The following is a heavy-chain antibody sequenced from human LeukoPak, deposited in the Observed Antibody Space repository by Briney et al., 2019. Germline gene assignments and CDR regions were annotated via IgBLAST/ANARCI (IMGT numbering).Heavy chain of an antibody. Sequence: KPSETLSLTCAVYGGSFSGYYWSWIRQPPGKGLEWIGEINHSGSTNYNPSLKSRVTISVDTSKNQFSLKLSSVTAADTAVYYCARGAYCSSTSCYWGGQSPSRNWFDPWGQGTLVTVSS. J-gene: IGHJ5*02. CDR2: INHSGST. V-gene: IGHV4-34*01. CDR1: GGSFSGYY. CDR3: ARGAYCSSTSCYWGGQSPSRNWFDP. D-gene: IGHD2-2*01.